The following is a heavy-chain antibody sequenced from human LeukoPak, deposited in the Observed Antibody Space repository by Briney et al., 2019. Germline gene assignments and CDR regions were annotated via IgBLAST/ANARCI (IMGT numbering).Heavy chain of an antibody. V-gene: IGHV3-21*01. CDR1: GFTFTTYW. CDR2: ISSSSSYI. J-gene: IGHJ4*02. D-gene: IGHD6-13*01. CDR3: ASPYSSRWYELCY. Sequence: GSLRLSCAASGFTFTTYWMSWVRQLPGKGLEWVSSISSSSSYIYYADSVKGRFTISRDNAKNSLYLQMNSLRAEDMAVYYCASPYSSRWYELCYWGQGTLVTVSS.